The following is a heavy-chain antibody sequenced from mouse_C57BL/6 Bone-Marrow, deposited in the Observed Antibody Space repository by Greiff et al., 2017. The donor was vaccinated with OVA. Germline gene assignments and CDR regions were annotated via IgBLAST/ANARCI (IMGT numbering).Heavy chain of an antibody. CDR3: ARKGAFITTVPYYFDY. V-gene: IGHV1-81*01. CDR2: IYPRSGNT. CDR1: GYTFTSYG. Sequence: VKLMESGAELARPGASVKLSCKASGYTFTSYGISWVKQRTGQGLEWIGEIYPRSGNTYYNEKFKGKATLTADKSSSTAYMELRSLTSEDSAVYFCARKGAFITTVPYYFDYWGQGTTLTVSS. J-gene: IGHJ2*01. D-gene: IGHD1-1*01.